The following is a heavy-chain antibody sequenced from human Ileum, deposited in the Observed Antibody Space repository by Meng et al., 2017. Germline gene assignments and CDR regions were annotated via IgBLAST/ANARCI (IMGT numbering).Heavy chain of an antibody. CDR1: GFTFSSYS. CDR2: ISSSSSYI. Sequence: EVQLVEPGGDWAKPGGSVRLSCAASGFTFSSYSMNWVRQAPGKGLEWVSSISSSSSYIYYADSLKGRFTISRDNAKNSLYLQMNSLRAEDTAVYYCARERQDNRWFDPWGQGTLVTVSS. V-gene: IGHV3-21*01. J-gene: IGHJ5*02. D-gene: IGHD1-1*01. CDR3: ARERQDNRWFDP.